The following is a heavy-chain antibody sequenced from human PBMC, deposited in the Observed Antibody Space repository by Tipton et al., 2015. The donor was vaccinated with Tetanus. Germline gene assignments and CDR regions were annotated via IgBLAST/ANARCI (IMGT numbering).Heavy chain of an antibody. V-gene: IGHV4-39*01. CDR3: ARRRTLPLFDP. Sequence: TLSLTCTVSGGSVSSSTYYWVWIRQPPGKGLEWIGTIFYSGSTYYSPSLKSRVTTSIDSSKNQFSLKLSSVTAADTAVYYCARRRTLPLFDPWGQGTLVTVSS. CDR1: GGSVSSSTYY. D-gene: IGHD3-16*01. CDR2: IFYSGST. J-gene: IGHJ5*02.